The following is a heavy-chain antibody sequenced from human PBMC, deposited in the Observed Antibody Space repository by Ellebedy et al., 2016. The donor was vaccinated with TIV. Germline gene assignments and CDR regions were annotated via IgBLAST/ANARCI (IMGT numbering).Heavy chain of an antibody. CDR1: GFTFSSYW. V-gene: IGHV3-74*01. CDR2: INSDGSST. Sequence: GESLKISXAASGFTFSSYWMHWARQAPGKGLVWVSRINSDGSSTSYADSVKGRFTISRDNAKNTLYLQMNSLRAEDTAVYYCARDYPVAGPPMNHDAFDIWGQGTMSPSLQ. J-gene: IGHJ3*02. D-gene: IGHD6-19*01. CDR3: ARDYPVAGPPMNHDAFDI.